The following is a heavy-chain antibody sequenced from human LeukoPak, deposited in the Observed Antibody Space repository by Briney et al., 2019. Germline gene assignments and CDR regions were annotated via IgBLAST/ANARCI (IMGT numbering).Heavy chain of an antibody. Sequence: ASVKVSCKASGYTFTSYYMHWVRQATGQGLEWMGWMNPNSGNTGYAQKFQGRVTMTRNTSISTAYMELSSLRSEDTAVYYCARDRIYGSGSYYRVENWFDPWGQGTLVTVSS. V-gene: IGHV1-8*02. D-gene: IGHD3-10*01. CDR3: ARDRIYGSGSYYRVENWFDP. CDR2: MNPNSGNT. CDR1: GYTFTSYY. J-gene: IGHJ5*02.